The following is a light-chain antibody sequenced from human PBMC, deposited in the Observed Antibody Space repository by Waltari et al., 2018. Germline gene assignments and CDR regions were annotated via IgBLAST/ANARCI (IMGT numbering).Light chain of an antibody. J-gene: IGLJ1*01. CDR3: SSFTSSSVYV. CDR2: EVS. V-gene: IGLV2-14*01. CDR1: SRDVGGFNY. Sequence: QSALTQPASVSGSPGQSITIPCTGPSRDVGGFNYVPWYQQHPGKAPKLMIYEVSNRPSGVSSRFSGSKSGNTASLTISGLQAEDESDYYCSSFTSSSVYVFGTGTKVTVL.